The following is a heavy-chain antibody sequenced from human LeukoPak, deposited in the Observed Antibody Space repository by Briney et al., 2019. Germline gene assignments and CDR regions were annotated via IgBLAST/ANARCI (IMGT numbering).Heavy chain of an antibody. CDR1: GYTFTGYY. CDR2: INPNSGGT. D-gene: IGHD3/OR15-3a*01. V-gene: IGHV1-2*02. CDR3: ARDLGWLLYGSFDY. J-gene: IGHJ4*02. Sequence: ASVKASCKASGYTFTGYYMHWVRQAPGQGLEWMGWINPNSGGTNYAQKFQGRVTMTRDTSISTAYMELSRLRSDDTAVYYCARDLGWLLYGSFDYWGQGTLVTVSS.